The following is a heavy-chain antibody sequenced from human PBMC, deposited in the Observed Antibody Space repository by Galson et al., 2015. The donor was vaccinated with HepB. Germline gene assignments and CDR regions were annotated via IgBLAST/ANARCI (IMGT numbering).Heavy chain of an antibody. D-gene: IGHD5-18*01. CDR2: IYSGGST. CDR1: GFTVSSNY. J-gene: IGHJ4*02. V-gene: IGHV3-66*01. CDR3: ARGRVYSYTFDY. Sequence: SLRLSCAASGFTVSSNYMSWVRQAPGKGLEWVSVIYSGGSTYYADSVKGRFTISRDNSKNTLYLQMNSLRAEDTAVYYCARGRVYSYTFDYWGQGTLVTVSS.